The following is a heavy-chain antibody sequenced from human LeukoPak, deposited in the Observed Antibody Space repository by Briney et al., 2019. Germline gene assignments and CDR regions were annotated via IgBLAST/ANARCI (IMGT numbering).Heavy chain of an antibody. Sequence: GGSLRLSCAASGFTFSHYAMHWVRQAPGKGLEYVSAISSNGGSTYYANSVKGRFTISRDNSKNTLYLQMGSLRAEDMGVYYCARDSITVSVGAFGIWGQGTMVIVSS. CDR2: ISSNGGST. D-gene: IGHD2-2*01. CDR1: GFTFSHYA. CDR3: ARDSITVSVGAFGI. V-gene: IGHV3-64*01. J-gene: IGHJ3*02.